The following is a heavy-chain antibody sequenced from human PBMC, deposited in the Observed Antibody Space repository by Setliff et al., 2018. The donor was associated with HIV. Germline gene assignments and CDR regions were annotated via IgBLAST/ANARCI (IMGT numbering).Heavy chain of an antibody. CDR2: TSGSSNHT. Sequence: PGGSLRLSCVASGFTFGTYTMNWVRQAPGKGLEWVASTSGSSNHTYYGDSLKGRFAISRDNAKKSLFLQMNGLKIEDTAVYYCVRDKALGAFSPFDLWGQGTRVTVS. D-gene: IGHD1-26*01. J-gene: IGHJ5*02. V-gene: IGHV3-21*01. CDR1: GFTFGTYT. CDR3: VRDKALGAFSPFDL.